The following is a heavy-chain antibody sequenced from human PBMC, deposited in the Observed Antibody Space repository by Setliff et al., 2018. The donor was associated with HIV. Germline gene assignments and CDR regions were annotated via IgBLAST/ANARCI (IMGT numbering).Heavy chain of an antibody. J-gene: IGHJ4*02. Sequence: GGSLRLSCVASGFTFSDYSMNWVRQAPGKGLEWVSYINNISSTISYADSVKGRFSISRDNAKNSLYLQMNSLRAEDTAVYYCVRDWLVREIIAVYYFDHWGQGTLVTVSS. CDR1: GFTFSDYS. V-gene: IGHV3-48*01. CDR2: INNISSTI. CDR3: VRDWLVREIIAVYYFDH. D-gene: IGHD3-10*01.